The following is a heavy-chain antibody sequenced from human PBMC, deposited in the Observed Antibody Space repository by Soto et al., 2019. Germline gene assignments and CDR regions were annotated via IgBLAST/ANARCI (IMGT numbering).Heavy chain of an antibody. CDR2: IYYSGST. CDR1: GGSISSYY. J-gene: IGHJ4*02. Sequence: QVQLQESGPGLVRPSETLSLTCTVSGGSISSYYWSWIRQPPGKGLEWIGYIYYSGSTNYNPSLKGRGTISVRPSKNPFPLKLSSVTASDTAVFFWAGRYGEGVGLRGQGTLVTVSS. CDR3: AGRYGEGVGL. V-gene: IGHV4-59*01. D-gene: IGHD4-17*01.